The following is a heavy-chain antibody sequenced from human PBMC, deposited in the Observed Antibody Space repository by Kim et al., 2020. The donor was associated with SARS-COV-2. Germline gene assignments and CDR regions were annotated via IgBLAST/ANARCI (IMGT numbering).Heavy chain of an antibody. D-gene: IGHD5-18*01. J-gene: IGHJ3*02. CDR1: GYTFTSYD. CDR2: MNPNSGNT. V-gene: IGHV1-8*01. CDR3: ARSFTKNIQLWSSDAFDI. Sequence: ASVKVSCKASGYTFTSYDINWVRQATGQGLEWMGWMNPNSGNTGYAQKFQGRVTMTRNTSISTAYMELSSLRSEDTAVYYCARSFTKNIQLWSSDAFDIWGQGTMVTVSS.